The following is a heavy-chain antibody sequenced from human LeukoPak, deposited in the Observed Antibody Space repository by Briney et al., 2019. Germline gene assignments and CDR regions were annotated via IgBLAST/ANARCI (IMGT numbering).Heavy chain of an antibody. D-gene: IGHD5-12*01. CDR1: GFIFSSYW. CDR3: ARHLSGITGYTYGRGIDY. CDR2: IKKDGSEK. V-gene: IGHV3-7*01. Sequence: GGSLRLSCAASGFIFSSYWMSWVRQAPGKGLEWVANIKKDGSEKYYVDSVKGRFTISRDNAKKSLYLQMNSLRAEDTAVYCCARHLSGITGYTYGRGIDYWGQGALLTVSS. J-gene: IGHJ4*02.